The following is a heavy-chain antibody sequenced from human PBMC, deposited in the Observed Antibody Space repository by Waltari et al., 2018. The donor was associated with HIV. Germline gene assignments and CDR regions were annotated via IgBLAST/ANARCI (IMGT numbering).Heavy chain of an antibody. CDR1: EYTFSNFD. Sequence: QVQLVQSGAEVKKPGASIKISCKGSEYTFSNFDVNWVRPATGQGLEWMGWMKPNSGNAGYSTQLQSRVTSTRDTSINTAYMELSGLRSEDTAVYYCVTGGRLGAEGVSHDYWGQGTLVTVSP. CDR3: VTGGRLGAEGVSHDY. CDR2: MKPNSGNA. V-gene: IGHV1-8*01. D-gene: IGHD3-9*01. J-gene: IGHJ4*02.